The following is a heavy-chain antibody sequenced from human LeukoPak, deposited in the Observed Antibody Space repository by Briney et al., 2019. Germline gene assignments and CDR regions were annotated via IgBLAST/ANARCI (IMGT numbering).Heavy chain of an antibody. J-gene: IGHJ5*02. V-gene: IGHV4-39*07. D-gene: IGHD6-13*01. Sequence: SETLSLTCTVAGASISSSSYYWGWIRQPPGKGLEWIGSIYYSGSTYYNPSLKSRVTISVDTSKNQFSLKLSSVTAADTAVYYCARTRIAAAALYNWFDPWGQGTLVTVSS. CDR2: IYYSGST. CDR3: ARTRIAAAALYNWFDP. CDR1: GASISSSSYY.